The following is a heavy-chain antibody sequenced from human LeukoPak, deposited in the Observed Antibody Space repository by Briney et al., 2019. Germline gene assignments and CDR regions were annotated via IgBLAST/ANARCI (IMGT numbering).Heavy chain of an antibody. CDR3: AKLAPSGHYDY. J-gene: IGHJ4*02. D-gene: IGHD5-12*01. Sequence: GGSLRLSCAASGFTFNTHWMTWVRQAPGKGLEWVATIHPDGSEKYYSDSVKGRFTISRDNAKNSLYLQMNSLRAEDMALYYCAKLAPSGHYDYWGQGTLVTVSS. CDR2: IHPDGSEK. V-gene: IGHV3-7*03. CDR1: GFTFNTHW.